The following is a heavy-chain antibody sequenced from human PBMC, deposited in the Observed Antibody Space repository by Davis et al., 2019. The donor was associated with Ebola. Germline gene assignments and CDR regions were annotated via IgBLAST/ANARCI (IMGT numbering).Heavy chain of an antibody. Sequence: MPSETLSLTCAVSGGSISSGDYYWSWIRQPPGKGLEWIGYIYHSGSTYYNPSLKSRVSISVDTSKNQFSLKLSSVTAADTAVYYCARVRYYGSGSPIDYWGQGTLVTVSS. J-gene: IGHJ4*02. CDR2: IYHSGST. CDR3: ARVRYYGSGSPIDY. CDR1: GGSISSGDYY. D-gene: IGHD3-10*01. V-gene: IGHV4-30-2*01.